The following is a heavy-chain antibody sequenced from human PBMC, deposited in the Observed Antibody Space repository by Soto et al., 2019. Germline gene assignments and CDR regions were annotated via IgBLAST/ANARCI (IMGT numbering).Heavy chain of an antibody. CDR1: GDRFSRNSAA. CDR2: TYYRSKWYN. J-gene: IGHJ4*02. D-gene: IGHD2-2*01. CDR3: ARDVQADNYFYF. V-gene: IGHV6-1*01. Sequence: LHTLLPTCAISGDRFSRNSAAWDWIRQSPSRGLEWLGRTYYRSKWYNDYAVSVKSRITINPDTSKNQFSLQLNSVTPEDTAVEGSARDVQADNYFYFCGQATAVTLSS.